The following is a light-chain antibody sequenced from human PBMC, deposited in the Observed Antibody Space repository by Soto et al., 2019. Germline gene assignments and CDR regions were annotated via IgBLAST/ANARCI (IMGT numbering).Light chain of an antibody. J-gene: IGKJ4*01. CDR2: AAS. V-gene: IGKV3-15*01. CDR3: QHYANLPLT. Sequence: EIVMTQSPVTLSVSPGERATISCSASHDVSSKLAWYQQKPGQAPRLLIYAASTRATGLPARFSGSGSGTEFTLTISSLQSEDFAIYYCQHYANLPLTFGGGTKVEIK. CDR1: HDVSSK.